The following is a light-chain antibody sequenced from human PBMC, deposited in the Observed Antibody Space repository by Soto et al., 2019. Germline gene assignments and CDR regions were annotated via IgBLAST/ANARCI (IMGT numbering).Light chain of an antibody. CDR2: TNN. V-gene: IGLV1-44*01. J-gene: IGLJ1*01. Sequence: QSVLTQPPSASATPGQRVTISCSGSNSTIGTNTVNWYQQLPGTAPRLLIYTNNQRPSGVPQRFSGSKTGTSASLAIGGLQSEDGADYYCAAWDDSLGAYVFGTGTKVTVL. CDR3: AAWDDSLGAYV. CDR1: NSTIGTNT.